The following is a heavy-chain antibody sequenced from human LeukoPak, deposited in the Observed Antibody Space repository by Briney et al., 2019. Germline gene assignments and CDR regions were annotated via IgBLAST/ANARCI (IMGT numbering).Heavy chain of an antibody. Sequence: PSETLSLTCTVSGGSISSSSYYWGWIRQPPGKGLEWIGSIYYSGSTYYNPSLKSRVTISVDRSKNQFSLRLSSVTAADTAVYYCARERGGGSSWYDYWGQGTLVTVSS. CDR2: IYYSGST. CDR1: GGSISSSSYY. J-gene: IGHJ4*02. D-gene: IGHD6-13*01. V-gene: IGHV4-39*07. CDR3: ARERGGGSSWYDY.